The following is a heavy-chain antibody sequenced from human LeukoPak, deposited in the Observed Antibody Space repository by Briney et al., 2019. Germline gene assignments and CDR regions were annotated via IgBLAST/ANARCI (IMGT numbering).Heavy chain of an antibody. V-gene: IGHV1-3*01. CDR2: INADIGNT. Sequence: ASVKVSCKASGYTFTSYVIHWVRQAPGQRLEWMGWINADIGNTKYSQKFQGRVTITRDTSASTAYMELSSLRSEDTALYYCARTTAMVTIFDYWGQGTLVTVSS. D-gene: IGHD5-18*01. CDR1: GYTFTSYV. J-gene: IGHJ4*02. CDR3: ARTTAMVTIFDY.